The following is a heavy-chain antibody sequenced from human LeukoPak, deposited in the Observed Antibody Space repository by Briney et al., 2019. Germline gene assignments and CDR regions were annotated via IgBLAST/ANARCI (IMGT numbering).Heavy chain of an antibody. Sequence: GGSLRLSCAASGFTFSSYEMNWVRQAPGKGLEWVSYISSSGSTIYYADSVKGRFTISRDNAKNPLYLQMNSLRAEDTAVYYCARDSLDYYDSSGYSYFDYWGQGTLVTVSS. V-gene: IGHV3-48*03. D-gene: IGHD3-22*01. CDR2: ISSSGSTI. CDR3: ARDSLDYYDSSGYSYFDY. J-gene: IGHJ4*02. CDR1: GFTFSSYE.